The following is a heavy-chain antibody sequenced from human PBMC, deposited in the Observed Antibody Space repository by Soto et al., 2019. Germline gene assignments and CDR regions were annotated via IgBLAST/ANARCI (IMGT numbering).Heavy chain of an antibody. J-gene: IGHJ6*01. CDR2: IIPIDATV. Sequence: QVQLVQSGAEVKKPGCSVKVSCKASGGTFSNFALISWVRQAPGQGLEWMGGIIPIDATVNYEQKFQGRITLTADESTTTAYMDLGSVSSEDTAVYYCARDLLRFLYTYGDVWAEGPTVTVSS. CDR1: GGTFSNFA. D-gene: IGHD3-10*01. V-gene: IGHV1-69*12. CDR3: ARDLLRFLYTYGDV.